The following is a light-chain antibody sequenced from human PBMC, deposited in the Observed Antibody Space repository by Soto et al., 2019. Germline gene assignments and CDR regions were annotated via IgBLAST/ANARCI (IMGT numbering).Light chain of an antibody. Sequence: EVVLTQSPATLSLSPGDRATLSCRASQSVSIDFAWYQQKPGQAPRLLIYDASNRATGIPARFSGSGSGTDVTLTISSLEPEDFAVYYCQHRHNFGPGTKVDIK. CDR1: QSVSID. CDR2: DAS. J-gene: IGKJ3*01. CDR3: QHRHN. V-gene: IGKV3-11*01.